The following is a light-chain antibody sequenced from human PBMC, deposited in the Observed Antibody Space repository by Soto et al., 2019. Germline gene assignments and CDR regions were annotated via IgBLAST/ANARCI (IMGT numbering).Light chain of an antibody. Sequence: DIQMTQSPSTLSASIGDRVTISCRASQNIGRWLAWYQQKPGTAPNLLIYHASNLRGGGPSRFSCGGSGSEFTLTISSVLPDDIATYSCQQYNSYSWTFGQGTKVEIK. CDR1: QNIGRW. J-gene: IGKJ1*01. CDR2: HAS. CDR3: QQYNSYSWT. V-gene: IGKV1-5*01.